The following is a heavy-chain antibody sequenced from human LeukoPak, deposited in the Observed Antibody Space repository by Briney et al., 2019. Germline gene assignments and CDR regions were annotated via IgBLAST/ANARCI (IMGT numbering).Heavy chain of an antibody. D-gene: IGHD6-19*01. CDR3: ARPGDSSGWYFDY. CDR2: IYYSGTT. J-gene: IGHJ4*02. V-gene: IGHV4-39*01. Sequence: SETLSLTCTASGGSISSSSYYWGWIRQPPGKGLEWIGDIYYSGTTYYNPSLKSRVTISVDTSKNQFSLKLSSVTAADTAVYYCARPGDSSGWYFDYWGQGTLVTVSS. CDR1: GGSISSSSYY.